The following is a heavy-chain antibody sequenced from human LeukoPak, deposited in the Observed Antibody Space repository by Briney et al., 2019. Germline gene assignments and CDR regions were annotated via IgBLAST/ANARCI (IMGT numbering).Heavy chain of an antibody. J-gene: IGHJ4*02. CDR2: IGSTVSTI. CDR1: GFTFSDYY. Sequence: GGSLRLSCAASGFTFSDYYMTWIRQAPGKGLEWVSYIGSTVSTIYYADSVKGRFTISRDNAKKSLYLQMNSLRAEDTAVYYCARSLYYVDTAMVDFWGQGTLVTVSS. V-gene: IGHV3-11*04. CDR3: ARSLYYVDTAMVDF. D-gene: IGHD5-18*01.